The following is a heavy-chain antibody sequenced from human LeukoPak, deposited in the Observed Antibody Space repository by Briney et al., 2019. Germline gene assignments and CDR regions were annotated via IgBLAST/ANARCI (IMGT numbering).Heavy chain of an antibody. CDR3: AKDHLYYFDY. Sequence: GRSLRLSCAASGFTFSSYGMHWVRQAPGKGLEWVAVISYDGSNKYYADSVKGRLTISRDNSKNTLYLQMNSLRAEDTAVYYCAKDHLYYFDYWGQGTLVTVSS. V-gene: IGHV3-30*18. CDR2: ISYDGSNK. J-gene: IGHJ4*02. CDR1: GFTFSSYG.